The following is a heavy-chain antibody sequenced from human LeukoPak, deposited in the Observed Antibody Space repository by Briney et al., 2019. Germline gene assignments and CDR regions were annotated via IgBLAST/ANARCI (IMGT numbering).Heavy chain of an antibody. J-gene: IGHJ5*02. CDR3: ARAIVVLPSANWFDP. Sequence: GASVKVSCKTSGYTFTTYAIHWVRQAPGQRLEWMGWINADNGNTKYSQKFQGRVTITRDTSASTAYMELSSPRSEDTAVYYCARAIVVLPSANWFDPWGQGTPVTVSS. D-gene: IGHD2-2*01. V-gene: IGHV1-3*01. CDR2: INADNGNT. CDR1: GYTFTTYA.